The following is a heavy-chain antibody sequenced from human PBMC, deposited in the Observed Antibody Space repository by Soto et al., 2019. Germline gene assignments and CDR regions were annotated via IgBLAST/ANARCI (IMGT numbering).Heavy chain of an antibody. J-gene: IGHJ5*02. Sequence: QAQLVQSGAEVRRPGASVRVSCKASGYSFIDYYINWVRQAPGQGLEWMGWINPKDGATKSAQKFQDWVTMTSDTSHTTAYLDLRSDDTAVYYCARGRKVVATPARDDWFDPWGQGTLVTVSS. CDR3: ARGRKVVATPARDDWFDP. CDR1: GYSFIDYY. CDR2: INPKDGAT. V-gene: IGHV1-2*04. D-gene: IGHD2-21*02.